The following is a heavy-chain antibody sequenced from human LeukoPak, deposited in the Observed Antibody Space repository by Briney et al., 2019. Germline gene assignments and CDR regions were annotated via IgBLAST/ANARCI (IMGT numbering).Heavy chain of an antibody. CDR3: ARGERRDGYTFAY. CDR1: GGSISTYY. V-gene: IGHV4-59*01. D-gene: IGHD5-24*01. CDR2: VYYSGTT. Sequence: SETLSLTCTVSGGSISTYYWSWIRQPPGKGLEWIGYVYYSGTTNYNPSLKSRVTISLDTSKNQFSLMLSSVTAADTAVCFCARGERRDGYTFAYWGQGTLVTVSS. J-gene: IGHJ4*02.